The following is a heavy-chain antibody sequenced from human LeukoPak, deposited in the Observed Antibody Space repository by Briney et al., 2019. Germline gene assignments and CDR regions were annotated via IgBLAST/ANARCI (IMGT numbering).Heavy chain of an antibody. D-gene: IGHD3-10*01. V-gene: IGHV4-34*01. CDR2: INHSGST. CDR3: ARGSFDMVRGAINYYYMNV. Sequence: SETLSLTCAVYGGSFSGYYWSWIRQPPGKGLEWIGEINHSGSTNYNPSLKSRVTISVDAPKNQFSLKLSSVTAADTAVYYCARGSFDMVRGAINYYYMNVWGKGTTVTVSS. J-gene: IGHJ6*03. CDR1: GGSFSGYY.